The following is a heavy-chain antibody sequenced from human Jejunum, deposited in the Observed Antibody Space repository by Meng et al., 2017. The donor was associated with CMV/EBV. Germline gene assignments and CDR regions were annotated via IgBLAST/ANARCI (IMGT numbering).Heavy chain of an antibody. CDR3: ARGNLAESTSSPDYFDY. CDR2: VYYSGGT. J-gene: IGHJ4*02. D-gene: IGHD6-6*01. CDR1: SGEYC. Sequence: SGEYCWSWIRQLPGKGLAWIGYVYYSGGTSYNPSLKSRITMSIDTSKDTFSLEVSSVTAADTAIYYCARGNLAESTSSPDYFDYWGQGTQVTVSS. V-gene: IGHV4-31*02.